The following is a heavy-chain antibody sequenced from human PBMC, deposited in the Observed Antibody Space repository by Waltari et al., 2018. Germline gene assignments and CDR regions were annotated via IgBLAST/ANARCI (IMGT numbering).Heavy chain of an antibody. V-gene: IGHV4-38-2*02. CDR1: GYSISSGYY. J-gene: IGHJ6*03. CDR2: IYHSGST. CDR3: ARERSSGRRPYYMDV. D-gene: IGHD3-10*01. Sequence: QEQLQESGPGLVKPSETLSLTCTVSGYSISSGYYWGWIRQPPGKGLEWIGSIYHSGSTYYNPSLKSRVTISVDTSKNQFSLKLSSVTAADTAVYYCARERSSGRRPYYMDVWGKGTTVTVSS.